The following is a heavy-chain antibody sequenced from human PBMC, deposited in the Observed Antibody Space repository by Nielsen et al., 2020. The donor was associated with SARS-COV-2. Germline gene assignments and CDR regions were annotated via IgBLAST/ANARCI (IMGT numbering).Heavy chain of an antibody. CDR3: ARDRDVGMGSY. D-gene: IGHD3-10*01. Sequence: GSLRLSCTVSGDSITSGSFYWGWIRQPPGKGLEWIGSIYYSGSTYYNPSLKSRVTISVDTSKNQFSLKVSSVTAADTAVYYCARDRDVGMGSYWGQGTLVTVSS. J-gene: IGHJ4*02. CDR2: IYYSGST. V-gene: IGHV4-39*07. CDR1: GDSITSGSFY.